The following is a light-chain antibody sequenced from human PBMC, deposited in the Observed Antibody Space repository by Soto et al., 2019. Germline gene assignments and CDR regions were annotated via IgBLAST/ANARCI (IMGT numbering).Light chain of an antibody. CDR2: AAY. CDR3: QQYYSYPWT. CDR1: QGISSY. V-gene: IGKV1-8*01. Sequence: AIRMTQSPSSLSATTGDRVTITCRASQGISSYLAWYQQKPGKAPNLLIYAAYTLQSGVPSMFRGSGSGTEFTLTISCLQSEEFATYYCQQYYSYPWTFVQGTKVEIK. J-gene: IGKJ1*01.